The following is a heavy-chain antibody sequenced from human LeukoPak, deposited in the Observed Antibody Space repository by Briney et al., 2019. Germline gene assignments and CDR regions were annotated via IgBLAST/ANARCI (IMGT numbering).Heavy chain of an antibody. CDR2: IYYSGST. CDR3: ARDRSDSSGWYYFDY. D-gene: IGHD6-19*01. J-gene: IGHJ4*02. Sequence: SETLSLTCTVSGGSISGYYWSWIRQPPGKGLEWIGYIYYSGSTNYNPSLKSRVTISVDTSKNQFSLKLNSVTAADTAVYYCARDRSDSSGWYYFDYWGQGTLVTVSS. CDR1: GGSISGYY. V-gene: IGHV4-59*01.